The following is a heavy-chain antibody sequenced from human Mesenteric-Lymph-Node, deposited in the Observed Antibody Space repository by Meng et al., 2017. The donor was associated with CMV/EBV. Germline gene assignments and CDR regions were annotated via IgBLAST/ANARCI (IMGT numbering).Heavy chain of an antibody. V-gene: IGHV3-53*01. CDR3: ARDFLRMDV. CDR2: IYSGGST. CDR1: GFTFGTYP. J-gene: IGHJ6*02. Sequence: GESLKISCAASGFTFGTYPMHWVRQAPGKGLEWVSVIYSGGSTYYADSVKGRFTISRDNSKNTLYLQMNSLRAEDTAVYYCARDFLRMDVWGQGTTVTVSS. D-gene: IGHD3-3*01.